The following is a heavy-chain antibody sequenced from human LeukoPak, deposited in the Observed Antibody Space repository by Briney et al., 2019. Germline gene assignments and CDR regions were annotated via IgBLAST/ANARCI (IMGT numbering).Heavy chain of an antibody. J-gene: IGHJ4*02. Sequence: GGSLRLSCAASGFSFSNSAMSWVRQAPGKGLEWVSLIIASSGSTFYADSVKGRFTISRDNSKNTLYLQMNSLRAEDTAVYYCAKGAYDYIEMGYFDYWGQGTLVTVSS. CDR3: AKGAYDYIEMGYFDY. D-gene: IGHD5-12*01. CDR1: GFSFSNSA. CDR2: IIASSGST. V-gene: IGHV3-23*01.